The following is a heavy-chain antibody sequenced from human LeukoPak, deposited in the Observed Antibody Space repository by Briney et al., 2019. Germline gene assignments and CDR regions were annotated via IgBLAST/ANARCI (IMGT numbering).Heavy chain of an antibody. D-gene: IGHD5-18*01. CDR2: INHSGRT. CDR3: VRQYNDGRVFDS. Sequence: PSETLSLTCAVYGGSFSGYYWSWIRQPPGEGLEWIGEINHSGRTNYNSSLKSRVTISVDTSKNQFSLKLASVTAADTAVYYCVRQYNDGRVFDSWGQGTLVTVSS. J-gene: IGHJ4*02. V-gene: IGHV4-34*01. CDR1: GGSFSGYY.